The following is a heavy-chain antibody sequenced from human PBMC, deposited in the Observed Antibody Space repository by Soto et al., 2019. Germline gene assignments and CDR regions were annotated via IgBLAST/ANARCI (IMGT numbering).Heavy chain of an antibody. D-gene: IGHD3-9*01. CDR2: INPGDSET. J-gene: IGHJ4*02. CDR3: ARHATYYDILSGYYFDY. Sequence: GESLKISCKGSGYSFISYWVAWVHQMPGKGLEWMAIINPGDSETKYSPSFEGQVIISADKSINTAYLQWSSLKASDTAMYYCARHATYYDILSGYYFDYWGQGTQVTVSS. CDR1: GYSFISYW. V-gene: IGHV5-51*07.